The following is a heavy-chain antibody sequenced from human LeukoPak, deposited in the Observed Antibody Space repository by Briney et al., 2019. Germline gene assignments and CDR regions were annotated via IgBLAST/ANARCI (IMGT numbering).Heavy chain of an antibody. CDR3: ARGGFDSSGYYPGGVYYFDY. D-gene: IGHD3-22*01. V-gene: IGHV1-69*04. CDR2: IIPILGIA. CDR1: GGTFSSYA. J-gene: IGHJ4*02. Sequence: AASVKVSCKASGGTFSSYAISWVRQAPGQGLEWMGRIIPILGIANYAQKFQGRVTITADKSTSTAYVGLSSLRSEDTAVYYCARGGFDSSGYYPGGVYYFDYWGQGTLVTVSS.